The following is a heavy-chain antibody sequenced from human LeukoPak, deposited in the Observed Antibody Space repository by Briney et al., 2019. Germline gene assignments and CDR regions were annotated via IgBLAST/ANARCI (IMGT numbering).Heavy chain of an antibody. D-gene: IGHD6-19*01. Sequence: GGSLRLSCAASGFTVSSNYMSWVRQAPGKGLEWVSAISGSGGSTYYADSVKGRFTISRDNSKNTLYLQMNSLRAEDTAVYYCAKDRGGGIAVAGTAPDYWGQGTLVTVSS. V-gene: IGHV3-23*01. CDR1: GFTVSSNY. CDR3: AKDRGGGIAVAGTAPDY. CDR2: ISGSGGST. J-gene: IGHJ4*02.